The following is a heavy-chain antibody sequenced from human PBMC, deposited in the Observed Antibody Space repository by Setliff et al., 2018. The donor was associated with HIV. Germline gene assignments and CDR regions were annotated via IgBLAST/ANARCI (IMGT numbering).Heavy chain of an antibody. Sequence: PGGSLRLSCAASGFSFSSYAMHWVRQSPGKGLEWVAVISYDGSNKYYVGSVKGRFTISRDNAKNSLYLQMNSLRADDTSVYYCARIQNHVRDYWGQGTLVTVSS. CDR3: ARIQNHVRDY. CDR1: GFSFSSYA. D-gene: IGHD5-18*01. J-gene: IGHJ4*02. V-gene: IGHV3-30-3*01. CDR2: ISYDGSNK.